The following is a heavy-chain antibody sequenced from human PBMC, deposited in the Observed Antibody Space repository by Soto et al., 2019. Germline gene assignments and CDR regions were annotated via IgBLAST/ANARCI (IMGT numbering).Heavy chain of an antibody. V-gene: IGHV4-34*01. Sequence: AETLSLTCAVYGGSFSGYYWSWIRQPPGKGLEWIGAINHSGSTNYNPSLKSRVTISVDTSKNQFSLKLSAVTAADTAVYYCARGKLSDYVWGSYRYHFDYWGQGTVVTVSS. CDR1: GGSFSGYY. D-gene: IGHD3-16*02. CDR2: INHSGST. CDR3: ARGKLSDYVWGSYRYHFDY. J-gene: IGHJ4*02.